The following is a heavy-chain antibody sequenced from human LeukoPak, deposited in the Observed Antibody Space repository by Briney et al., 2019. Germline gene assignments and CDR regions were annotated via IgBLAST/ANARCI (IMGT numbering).Heavy chain of an antibody. D-gene: IGHD6-19*01. CDR2: INTDGSST. CDR3: ARDPLSSGWTGV. V-gene: IGHV3-74*01. CDR1: GFTFSSYW. Sequence: PGGSLRLSCAASGFTFSSYWKHGVRQAPGKGLVWVSRINTDGSSTSYADSVKGRFTISRDNAKNTLYLQMNSLRAEDTAVYYCARDPLSSGWTGVWGQGTLVTVSS. J-gene: IGHJ4*02.